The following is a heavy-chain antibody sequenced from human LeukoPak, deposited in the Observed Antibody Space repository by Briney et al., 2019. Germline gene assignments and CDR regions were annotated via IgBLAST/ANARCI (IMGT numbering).Heavy chain of an antibody. CDR2: IYYSGST. V-gene: IGHV4-59*01. Sequence: PSETLSLTCTVSGGSISTYYWSWIRQPPGKGLEWIGYIYYSGSTNYNPSLKSRVTISVDTSKNQFSLKLSSVTAADTAVYYCARSGTVVGIAAREYHGFYFDYWGQGTLVTVSS. J-gene: IGHJ4*02. CDR3: ARSGTVVGIAAREYHGFYFDY. CDR1: GGSISTYY. D-gene: IGHD6-6*01.